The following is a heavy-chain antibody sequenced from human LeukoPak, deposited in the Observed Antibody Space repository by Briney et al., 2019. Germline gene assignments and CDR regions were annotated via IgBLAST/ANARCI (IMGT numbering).Heavy chain of an antibody. CDR3: ARWSVSGTVY. CDR2: IYPGDSET. CDR1: GYTFTSYW. J-gene: IGHJ4*02. Sequence: GESLKISSKASGYTFTSYWIGWVRQMPGKGLEWMGIIYPGDSETRYSPSFQGQVTISTDRSITTAYLQWSSVKASDTAMYYCARWSVSGTVYWGQGAPVTVSS. V-gene: IGHV5-51*01. D-gene: IGHD6-19*01.